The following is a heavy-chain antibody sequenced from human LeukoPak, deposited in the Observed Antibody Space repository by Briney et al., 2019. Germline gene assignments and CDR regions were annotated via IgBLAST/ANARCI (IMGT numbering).Heavy chain of an antibody. D-gene: IGHD6-6*01. CDR3: ARADSTSLYYYYGMDV. CDR1: GFTFSSYS. V-gene: IGHV3-48*02. Sequence: GGSLRLSCAASGFTFSSYSMNWVRQAPGKGLEWVSYISSSSSTIYYADSVKGRFTISRDNAKNSLYLHMNSLRDEDTAVYYCARADSTSLYYYYGMDVWGQGTTVTVSS. J-gene: IGHJ6*02. CDR2: ISSSSSTI.